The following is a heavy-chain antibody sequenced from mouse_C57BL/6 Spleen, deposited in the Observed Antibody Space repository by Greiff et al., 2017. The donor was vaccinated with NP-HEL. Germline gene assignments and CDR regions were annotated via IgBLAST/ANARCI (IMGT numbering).Heavy chain of an antibody. Sequence: QVQLKQPGAELVRPGTSVKLSCKASGYTFTSYWMHWVKQRPGQGLEWIGVIDPSDSYTNYNQKFKGKATLTVDTSSSTAYMQLSSLTSEDSAVYYCASGYFGYWGQGATLTVSS. CDR1: GYTFTSYW. CDR3: ASGYFGY. V-gene: IGHV1-59*01. CDR2: IDPSDSYT. J-gene: IGHJ2*01.